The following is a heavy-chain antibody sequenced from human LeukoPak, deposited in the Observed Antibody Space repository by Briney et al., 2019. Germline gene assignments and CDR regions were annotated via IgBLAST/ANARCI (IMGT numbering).Heavy chain of an antibody. Sequence: ASVKVSCKASGYTFTSYYMHWVRQAPGQGLEWMGIINPSGGSTSYAQKFQGRVTMTRDTSTSTVYMELSSLRSEDTAVYYCARAPYYDFWSGYYWYFDLWGRGTLVTVSS. CDR3: ARAPYYDFWSGYYWYFDL. CDR2: INPSGGST. CDR1: GYTFTSYY. D-gene: IGHD3-3*01. J-gene: IGHJ2*01. V-gene: IGHV1-46*01.